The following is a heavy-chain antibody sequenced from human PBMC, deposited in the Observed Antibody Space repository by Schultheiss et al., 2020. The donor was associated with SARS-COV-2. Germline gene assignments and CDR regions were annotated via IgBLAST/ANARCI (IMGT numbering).Heavy chain of an antibody. Sequence: SETLSLTCTVSGGSISNYYWSWIRQSAGKGLEWIGRFYTSGSTNYNPSLKSRVTMSVDTSKNQFSLKLSSVTAADTALCNCARVWRAMGYYYGMDVWGQGTTVTVSS. D-gene: IGHD1-1*01. CDR2: FYTSGST. CDR3: ARVWRAMGYYYGMDV. J-gene: IGHJ6*02. CDR1: GGSISNYY. V-gene: IGHV4-4*07.